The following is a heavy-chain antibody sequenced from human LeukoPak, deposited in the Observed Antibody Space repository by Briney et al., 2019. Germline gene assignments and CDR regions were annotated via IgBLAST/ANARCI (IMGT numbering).Heavy chain of an antibody. J-gene: IGHJ4*02. Sequence: SETLSLTCAVYGGSFSGYYWSWIRQPPGKGLEWIGEINHSGSTNYNPSLKSRVTISVDTSKNQFSLKLSSVTAADTAVYYCARQDTYYYDSSGYYGYWGQGTLVTDSS. V-gene: IGHV4-34*01. CDR2: INHSGST. D-gene: IGHD3-22*01. CDR3: ARQDTYYYDSSGYYGY. CDR1: GGSFSGYY.